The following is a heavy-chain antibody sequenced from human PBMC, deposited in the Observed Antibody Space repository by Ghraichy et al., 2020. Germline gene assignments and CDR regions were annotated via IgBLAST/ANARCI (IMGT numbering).Heavy chain of an antibody. J-gene: IGHJ4*02. CDR1: GGSFSGYY. Sequence: SETLSLTCAVYGGSFSGYYWSWIRQPPGKGLEWIGEINHSGSTNYNPSLKSRVTISVDTSKNQFSLKLSSVTAADTAVYYCASLSRYCSGGSCSPPFDYWGQGTLVTVSS. D-gene: IGHD2-15*01. CDR2: INHSGST. CDR3: ASLSRYCSGGSCSPPFDY. V-gene: IGHV4-34*01.